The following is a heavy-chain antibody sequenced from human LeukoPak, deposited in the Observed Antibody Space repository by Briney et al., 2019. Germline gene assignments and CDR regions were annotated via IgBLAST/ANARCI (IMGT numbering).Heavy chain of an antibody. CDR3: ARLWSGAPFDY. V-gene: IGHV4-59*08. D-gene: IGHD1-26*01. CDR2: IYYSGST. CDR1: GGSISGYY. J-gene: IGHJ4*02. Sequence: PSETLSLTCTVSGGSISGYYWSWIRQPPGKGLEWIGYIYYSGSTNYNPSLKSRVSIPVDTSKNQFSLRLSFVTAADTAVYYCARLWSGAPFDYWGQGALVTVSS.